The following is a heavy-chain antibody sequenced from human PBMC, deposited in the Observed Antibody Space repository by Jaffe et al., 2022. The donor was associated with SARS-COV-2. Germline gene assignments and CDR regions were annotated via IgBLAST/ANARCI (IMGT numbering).Heavy chain of an antibody. V-gene: IGHV3-23*01. CDR1: GFTFSSYA. CDR2: ISGSGGST. Sequence: EVQLLESGGGLVQPGGSLRLSCAASGFTFSSYAMSWVRQAPGKGLEWVSAISGSGGSTYYADSVKGRFTISRDNSKNTLYLQMNSLRAEDTAVYYCAKDSRKGGYDLGLALGWYYGMDVWGQGTTVTVSS. J-gene: IGHJ6*02. CDR3: AKDSRKGGYDLGLALGWYYGMDV. D-gene: IGHD5-12*01.